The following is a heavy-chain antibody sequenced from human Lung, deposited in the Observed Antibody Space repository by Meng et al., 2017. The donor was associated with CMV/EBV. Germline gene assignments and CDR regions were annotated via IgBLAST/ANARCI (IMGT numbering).Heavy chain of an antibody. V-gene: IGHV1-2*02. D-gene: IGHD2-2*01. CDR3: ARGDLIVVVPATIPRVGMDV. CDR2: INPNSGGT. Sequence: ASVKVSCKASGYTFTGYYIHWVRQAPGQWLEYMGWINPNSGGTHYAQKFQGRVTMTRDTSISTAYMELNRLRSDDTAVYYCARGDLIVVVPATIPRVGMDVWGQGTTVTVSS. J-gene: IGHJ6*01. CDR1: GYTFTGYY.